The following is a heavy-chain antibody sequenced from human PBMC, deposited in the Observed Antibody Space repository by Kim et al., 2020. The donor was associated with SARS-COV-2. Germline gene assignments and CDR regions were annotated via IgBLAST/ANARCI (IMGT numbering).Heavy chain of an antibody. D-gene: IGHD5-18*01. CDR2: IIPILGIA. J-gene: IGHJ5*02. CDR3: ARGHSYGYEWGYNWFDP. CDR1: GGTFSSYA. V-gene: IGHV1-69*04. Sequence: SVKVSCKASGGTFSSYAISWVRQAPGQGLEWMGRIIPILGIANYAQKFQGRVTITADKSTSTAYMELSSLRSEDTAVYYCARGHSYGYEWGYNWFDPWGQGTLVTVSS.